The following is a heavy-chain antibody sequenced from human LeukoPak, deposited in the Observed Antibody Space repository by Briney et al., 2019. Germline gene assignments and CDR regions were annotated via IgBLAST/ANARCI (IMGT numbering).Heavy chain of an antibody. V-gene: IGHV3-23*01. Sequence: GGSLRLSCAASGFTFDSYAMSWVRQAPGKGLEWISAVSRFGGTTYYADSAKGRFTISRDNSNNTVYLQMNSLRVGDTALYYCVKHVGSRWSNNRFDPWGQGTLVTVS. D-gene: IGHD6-13*01. CDR1: GFTFDSYA. J-gene: IGHJ5*02. CDR3: VKHVGSRWSNNRFDP. CDR2: VSRFGGTT.